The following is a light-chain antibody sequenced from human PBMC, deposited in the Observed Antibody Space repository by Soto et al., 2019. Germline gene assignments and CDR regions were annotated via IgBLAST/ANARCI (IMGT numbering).Light chain of an antibody. CDR1: QGISSY. V-gene: IGKV1-8*01. Sequence: AIRMTQSPSSLSASTGDRVTITCRASQGISSYLAWYQQKPGKAPKLLIYAASTLQSGVPSRFSGSGSGTDFTLTISCLQSEDFAASYCQQYYSSWTFGQGNKVEIK. J-gene: IGKJ1*01. CDR2: AAS. CDR3: QQYYSSWT.